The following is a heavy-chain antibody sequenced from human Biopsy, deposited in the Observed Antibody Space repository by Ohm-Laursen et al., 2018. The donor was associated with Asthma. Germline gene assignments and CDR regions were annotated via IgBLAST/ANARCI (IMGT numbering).Heavy chain of an antibody. CDR3: ARIKIRIGAGTDRYFDL. CDR1: GYPFTDYS. Sequence: SVKVSCKASGYPFTDYSVHWVRQAPGQGLEWMGRIDPNIGGTNYAQKFLGRVTMTRDTSVNTAFMVLSRLRSDDTAVYYCARIKIRIGAGTDRYFDLWGRGTLVTVSS. D-gene: IGHD3-16*01. J-gene: IGHJ2*01. V-gene: IGHV1-2*06. CDR2: IDPNIGGT.